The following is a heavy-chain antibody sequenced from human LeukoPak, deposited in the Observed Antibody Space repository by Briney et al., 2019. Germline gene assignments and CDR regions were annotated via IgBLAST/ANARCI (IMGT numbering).Heavy chain of an antibody. CDR1: GYTFTGYY. J-gene: IGHJ6*03. CDR2: INPNSGGT. CDR3: ARGECSSTSCRPNYYYYMDV. D-gene: IGHD2-2*01. Sequence: ASVKVSCKASGYTFTGYYMHWVRQAPGQGLEWMGWINPNSGGTNYAQKFQGRVTMTRDTSISTAYMELSRLRSDDTAVYYCARGECSSTSCRPNYYYYMDVWGKGTTVTVS. V-gene: IGHV1-2*02.